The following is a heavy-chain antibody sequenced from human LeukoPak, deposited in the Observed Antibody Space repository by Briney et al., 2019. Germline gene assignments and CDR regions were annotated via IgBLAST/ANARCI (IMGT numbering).Heavy chain of an antibody. V-gene: IGHV4-31*03. CDR1: GGSISSGGFY. D-gene: IGHD6-6*01. J-gene: IGHJ4*02. CDR2: IYYSGST. Sequence: PSQTLSLTCTVSGGSISSGGFYWSRIRQHPGKGLEWIGYIYYSGSTYYNPSLKSRVTISVDTSKNQFSLKLSSVTAADTAVYYCARDSHGYSSSSHLGYWGQGTLVTVSS. CDR3: ARDSHGYSSSSHLGY.